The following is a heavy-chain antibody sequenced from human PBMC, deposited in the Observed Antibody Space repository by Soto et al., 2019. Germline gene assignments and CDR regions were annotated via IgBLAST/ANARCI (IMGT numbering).Heavy chain of an antibody. V-gene: IGHV3-23*01. Sequence: HPGGSLRLSCAASGFTFSSYAMSWVRQAPGKGLEWVSAISGSGGSTYYADSVKGRFTISRDNSKNTLYLQMNSLRAEDTAVYYCATNRRLRFWEGTWGQGPLVTVPS. CDR1: GFTFSSYA. CDR3: ATNRRLRFWEGT. CDR2: ISGSGGST. D-gene: IGHD3-16*01. J-gene: IGHJ5*02.